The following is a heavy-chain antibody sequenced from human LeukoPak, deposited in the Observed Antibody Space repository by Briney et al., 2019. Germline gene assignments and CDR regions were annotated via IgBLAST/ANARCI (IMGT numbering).Heavy chain of an antibody. CDR3: ARDPYSGSYGGYYYYYMDV. D-gene: IGHD1-26*01. Sequence: GGSLRLSCAASGFTFSTYNMNWVRQAPGKGLEWVSSITRSSTYIYYADSVKGRFTISRENAKNSLYLQMNSLRDEDTAVYYCARDPYSGSYGGYYYYYMDVWGKGTTVTISS. J-gene: IGHJ6*03. CDR1: GFTFSTYN. CDR2: ITRSSTYI. V-gene: IGHV3-21*01.